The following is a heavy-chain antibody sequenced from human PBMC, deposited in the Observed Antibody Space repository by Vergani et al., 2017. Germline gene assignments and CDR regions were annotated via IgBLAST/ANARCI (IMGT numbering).Heavy chain of an antibody. V-gene: IGHV3-30*02. CDR1: GFTFSHFG. D-gene: IGHD2-21*02. CDR2: IGKDGINT. J-gene: IGHJ4*02. Sequence: VQLVESAGGVVQPGGSLRLSCAASGFTFSHFGMHWIRPAPGKGLEWLAYIGKDGINTRYSDAVKGRFTVSRDNSKDILYLQMDSLRREDTALYFCAKYLRDSTDGLPDSWGPGTLVIVSS. CDR3: AKYLRDSTDGLPDS.